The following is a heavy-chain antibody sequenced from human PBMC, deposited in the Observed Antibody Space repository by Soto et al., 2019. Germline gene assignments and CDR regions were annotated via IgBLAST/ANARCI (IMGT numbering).Heavy chain of an antibody. CDR2: IWYDGSNK. CDR3: ARESFAAVAGTSWFDP. CDR1: GFTFSSYG. V-gene: IGHV3-33*01. Sequence: GGSLRLSCAASGFTFSSYGMHWVRQAPGKGLEWVAVIWYDGSNKYYADSVKGRFTISRDNSKNTLYLQMNSLRAEDTAVYYCARESFAAVAGTSWFDPWGQGTLVTVSS. D-gene: IGHD6-19*01. J-gene: IGHJ5*02.